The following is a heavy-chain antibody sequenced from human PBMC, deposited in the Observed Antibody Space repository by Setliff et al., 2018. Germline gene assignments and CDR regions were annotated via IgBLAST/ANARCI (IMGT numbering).Heavy chain of an antibody. Sequence: ASVKVSCKTSGYIFTNYYVHWVRQAPGQGLEWMGVMNPGRGSRNYAQRFQGRVTMTSDTSTSTVYMELSSLRSEDTALYYCARAGLAAAGRKGVFDHWGQGTLVTVSS. D-gene: IGHD6-13*01. J-gene: IGHJ4*02. CDR1: GYIFTNYY. CDR2: MNPGRGSR. CDR3: ARAGLAAAGRKGVFDH. V-gene: IGHV1-46*01.